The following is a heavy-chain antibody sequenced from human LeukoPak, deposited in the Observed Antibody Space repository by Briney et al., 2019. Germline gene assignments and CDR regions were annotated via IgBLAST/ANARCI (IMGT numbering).Heavy chain of an antibody. Sequence: PGRSLRLSCAASGFTFSSYAMHWVRQAPGKGLEWVAVISYDGSNKYYADSVKGRFTIPRDNSKNTLYLQLNSLRTEDTAVYYCARERIPTTGTGWFDPWGQGTLVTVSS. V-gene: IGHV3-30-3*01. CDR1: GFTFSSYA. D-gene: IGHD6-13*01. CDR2: ISYDGSNK. J-gene: IGHJ5*02. CDR3: ARERIPTTGTGWFDP.